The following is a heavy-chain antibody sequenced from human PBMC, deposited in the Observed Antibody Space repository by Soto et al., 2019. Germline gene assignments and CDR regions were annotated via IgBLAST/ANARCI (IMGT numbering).Heavy chain of an antibody. D-gene: IGHD4-17*01. Sequence: SVKVSCKASGGTFSSYAISWVRQAPGQGHEWMGGIIPIFVTANYAQKFQGRVTITADESTSTAYMELSSLRSEDTAVYYCASDKKHDYGDFFDYWGEATLVTVGS. CDR3: ASDKKHDYGDFFDY. CDR1: GGTFSSYA. J-gene: IGHJ4*02. CDR2: IIPIFVTA. V-gene: IGHV1-69*13.